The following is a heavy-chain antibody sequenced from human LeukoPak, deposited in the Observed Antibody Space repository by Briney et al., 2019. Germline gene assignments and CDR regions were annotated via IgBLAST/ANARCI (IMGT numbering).Heavy chain of an antibody. CDR2: ISGSGGST. V-gene: IGHV3-23*01. Sequence: GGSLRLSCAASGFTFSSYAMSWVRQAPGKGLEWVSAISGSGGSTYYADSVKGRFTIPRDNSKNTLYLQMNSLRAEDTAVYYCAKDLAVALLTFFDYWGQGTLVTVSS. J-gene: IGHJ4*02. CDR1: GFTFSSYA. D-gene: IGHD1-14*01. CDR3: AKDLAVALLTFFDY.